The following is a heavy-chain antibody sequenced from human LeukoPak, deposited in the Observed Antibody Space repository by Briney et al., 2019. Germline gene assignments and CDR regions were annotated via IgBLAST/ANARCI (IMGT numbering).Heavy chain of an antibody. CDR3: ARLKYSSSWYDAFDI. CDR2: IYHSGST. J-gene: IGHJ3*02. Sequence: PSETLPLTCAVSGYSISSGYYWGWIRQPPGKGLEWIGSIYHSGSTYYNPSLKSRVTISVDTSKNQFSLKLSSVTAADTAVYYCARLKYSSSWYDAFDIWGQGTMVTVSS. CDR1: GYSISSGYY. V-gene: IGHV4-38-2*01. D-gene: IGHD6-13*01.